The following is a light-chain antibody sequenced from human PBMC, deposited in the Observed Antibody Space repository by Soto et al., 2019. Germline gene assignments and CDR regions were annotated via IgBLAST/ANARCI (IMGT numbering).Light chain of an antibody. Sequence: DIQMTQSPASLSASVGDSVSITCQARQDIGKFLNWYQHQPGKAPKLLIYDSSKWHAGVSSRFSGSASGTNFILTISSLQLEDFATYYCQQADDGPITFGGGTRV. CDR2: DSS. CDR1: QDIGKF. V-gene: IGKV1-33*01. CDR3: QQADDGPIT. J-gene: IGKJ4*01.